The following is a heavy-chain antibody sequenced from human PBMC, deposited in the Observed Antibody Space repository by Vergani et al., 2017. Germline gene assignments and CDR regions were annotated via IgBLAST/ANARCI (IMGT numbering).Heavy chain of an antibody. CDR2: IYYSGST. V-gene: IGHV4-39*01. CDR1: GGSISSSSYY. CDR3: ARKWLPLNAFDI. D-gene: IGHD5-12*01. Sequence: QLQLQESGPGLVKPSETLSLTCTVSGGSISSSSYYWGWIRQPPGKGLEWIGRIYYSGSTYYNPSLKSRVTISVDTSKNQFSLKLSSVTAADTAVYYCARKWLPLNAFDIGGQGTMVTVSS. J-gene: IGHJ3*02.